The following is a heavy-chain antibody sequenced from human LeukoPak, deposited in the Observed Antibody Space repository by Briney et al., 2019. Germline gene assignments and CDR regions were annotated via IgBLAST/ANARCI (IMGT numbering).Heavy chain of an antibody. J-gene: IGHJ4*02. D-gene: IGHD6-13*01. CDR2: ISSSGSTI. CDR1: GFTFSDYY. Sequence: PGGSLRLSCAASGFTFSDYYMSWVRQAPGKGLEWVSYISSSGSTIYYADSVKGRFTISRDNAKNSLYLQMNSLRAEDTAVYYCARDMAAGIGYYFDYWGQGTLVTVSS. CDR3: ARDMAAGIGYYFDY. V-gene: IGHV3-11*04.